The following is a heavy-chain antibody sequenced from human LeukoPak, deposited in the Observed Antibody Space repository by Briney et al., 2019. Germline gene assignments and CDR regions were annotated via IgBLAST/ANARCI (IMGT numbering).Heavy chain of an antibody. V-gene: IGHV1-69*05. Sequence: GASVKVSCKASGGTFSSYAISWVRQAPGQGLEWMGGIIPIFGTANYAQKFQGRVTITTDESTSTAYMELSSLRSEDTAVYYCARARGGSGSYFEIDAFDIWGQGTMVTVSS. CDR2: IIPIFGTA. J-gene: IGHJ3*02. D-gene: IGHD3-10*01. CDR1: GGTFSSYA. CDR3: ARARGGSGSYFEIDAFDI.